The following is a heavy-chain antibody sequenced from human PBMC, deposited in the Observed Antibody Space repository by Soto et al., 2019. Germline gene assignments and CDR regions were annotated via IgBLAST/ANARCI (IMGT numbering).Heavy chain of an antibody. D-gene: IGHD2-2*01. J-gene: IGHJ6*02. CDR1: GGSISSYY. Sequence: PSETLSLTCTVSGGSISSYYWSWIRQPPGKGLEWIGYIYYSGSTNYNPSLKSRVTISVDTSKNQFSLKLSSVTAADTAVYYCAGTYCSSTSCYEGGYYYGMDVWGQGTTVTVSS. CDR2: IYYSGST. V-gene: IGHV4-59*12. CDR3: AGTYCSSTSCYEGGYYYGMDV.